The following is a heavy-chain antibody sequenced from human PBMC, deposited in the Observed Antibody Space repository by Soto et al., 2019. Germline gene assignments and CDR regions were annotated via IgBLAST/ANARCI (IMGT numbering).Heavy chain of an antibody. V-gene: IGHV4-34*01. J-gene: IGHJ4*02. CDR2: INHSGST. Sequence: QVQLQQWGAGLLKPSETLSLTCAVYGGSFSGYYWSWIRQPPGKGLEWMGEINHSGSTNYNPSLKSRVTISVDTSKNQFSLKLSSVTAADTAVYYCARGRGWRSSSPPSSDYWGQGTLVTGSS. CDR3: ARGRGWRSSSPPSSDY. CDR1: GGSFSGYY. D-gene: IGHD6-6*01.